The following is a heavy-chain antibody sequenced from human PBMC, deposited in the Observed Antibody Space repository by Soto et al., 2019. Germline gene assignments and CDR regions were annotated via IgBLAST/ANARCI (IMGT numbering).Heavy chain of an antibody. CDR1: GFTFSSYG. CDR2: IWYDGSNK. CDR3: ARDRQLAGYYFDY. V-gene: IGHV3-33*01. J-gene: IGHJ4*02. Sequence: QVQLVESGGGVVQPGRSLRLSCAASGFTFSSYGMHWVRQAPGKGLEWVAVIWYDGSNKYYADSVKGRFTISRDNSKNTLYMQRNSLRAEYTAVYSSARDRQLAGYYFDYWGQGTLVTVSS. D-gene: IGHD6-6*01.